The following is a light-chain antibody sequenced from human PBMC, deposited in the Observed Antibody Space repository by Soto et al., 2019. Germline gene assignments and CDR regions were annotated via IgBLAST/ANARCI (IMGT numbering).Light chain of an antibody. CDR2: DAS. Sequence: DIQVTQSPSTLSASVGDRVTITCRASQTISNRLAWYQQKPGKAPNLLIYDASSLESGVPSRFSGSGSGTEFTLTIRSLQPDDFATYYCKQYNSYSWTFGQGTKVDIK. CDR1: QTISNR. CDR3: KQYNSYSWT. J-gene: IGKJ1*01. V-gene: IGKV1-5*01.